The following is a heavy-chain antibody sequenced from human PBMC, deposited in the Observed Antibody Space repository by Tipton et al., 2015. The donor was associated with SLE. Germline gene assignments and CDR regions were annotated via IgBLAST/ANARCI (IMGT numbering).Heavy chain of an antibody. Sequence: QSGAEVKKPGASVKVSCKASGYTFSSFGISWVRQAPGQGLEWMGWISAHNGNTNYAQRLQGRVTMSTDTSTSTAYMELRSLRSDDTAVYYCARDRGVYYDSSGYSYPHKSFDPWGQGTLVTVSS. CDR3: ARDRGVYYDSSGYSYPHKSFDP. J-gene: IGHJ5*02. CDR2: ISAHNGNT. CDR1: GYTFSSFG. D-gene: IGHD3-22*01. V-gene: IGHV1-18*01.